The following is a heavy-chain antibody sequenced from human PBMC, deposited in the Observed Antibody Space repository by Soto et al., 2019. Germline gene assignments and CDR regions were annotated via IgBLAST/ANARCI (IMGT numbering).Heavy chain of an antibody. CDR2: SYYSGGS. CDR1: GASVSSAEHY. D-gene: IGHD5-12*01. Sequence: QVQLQESGPGLVKASQTLSLTCTLSGASVSSAEHYRSCIGQPPGKSLEWIGYSYYSGGSYYNASLQRRVGISVGTSQNQFSLKLTSVTAAYTAVYYCARLSGYDPAGAADKWGPGILVSVSS. CDR3: ARLSGYDPAGAADK. J-gene: IGHJ4*02. V-gene: IGHV4-30-4*01.